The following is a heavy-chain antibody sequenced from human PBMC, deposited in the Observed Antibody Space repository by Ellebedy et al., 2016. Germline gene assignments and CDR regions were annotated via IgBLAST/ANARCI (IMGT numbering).Heavy chain of an antibody. CDR3: ARGIIVGAVPSGY. Sequence: GGSLRLSXAASGFTFTDYYLSWIRQTPGKGLELFSYMSSDGDATYYADSVKGRFTISRDNAKSSLYLQMNSLRVEDTAVYYCARGIIVGAVPSGYWGQGTLVTVSS. J-gene: IGHJ4*02. CDR1: GFTFTDYY. D-gene: IGHD1-26*01. V-gene: IGHV3-11*01. CDR2: MSSDGDAT.